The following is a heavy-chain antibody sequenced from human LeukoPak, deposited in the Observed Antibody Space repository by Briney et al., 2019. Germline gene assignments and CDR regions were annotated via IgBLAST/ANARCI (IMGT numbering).Heavy chain of an antibody. CDR3: ARATDPYYYGMDV. J-gene: IGHJ6*02. CDR2: IYPGDSDT. Sequence: PGESLKISCKGSGYSFTGYWIGWVRQMPGKGLEWMGIIYPGDSDTRYSPSFQGQVTISADKSISTAYLQWSSLKASDTAMYYCARATDPYYYGMDVWGQGTTVTVSS. CDR1: GYSFTGYW. V-gene: IGHV5-51*01.